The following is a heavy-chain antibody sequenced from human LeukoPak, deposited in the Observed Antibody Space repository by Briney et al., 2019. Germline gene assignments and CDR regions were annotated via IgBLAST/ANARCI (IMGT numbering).Heavy chain of an antibody. CDR1: GGSIGSYY. Sequence: SETLSLTCTVSGGSIGSYYWSWIRQPPGKGLEWIGYIYYSGSTNYNPSLKSRVTISVDTSKNQFSLKLSSVTAADTAVYYCARVVIAAAGYPPEYFDLWGRGTLVTVSS. D-gene: IGHD6-13*01. V-gene: IGHV4-59*08. CDR3: ARVVIAAAGYPPEYFDL. CDR2: IYYSGST. J-gene: IGHJ2*01.